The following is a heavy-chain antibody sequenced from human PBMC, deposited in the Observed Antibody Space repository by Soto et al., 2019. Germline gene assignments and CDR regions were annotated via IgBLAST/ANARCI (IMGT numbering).Heavy chain of an antibody. CDR2: IYYTGGT. V-gene: IGHV4-31*02. J-gene: IGHJ4*02. CDR3: ARGRSSGWLYFDF. CDR1: GGAVSGGAYY. Sequence: TLCLPGRVSGGAVSGGAYYWNWSRQHPGKGLEWIGYIYYTGGTYYSPSLKSGVTISIDTSKNQFSLELSSVTAANTAIYYCARGRSSGWLYFDFWGPGALVTVSS. D-gene: IGHD6-19*01.